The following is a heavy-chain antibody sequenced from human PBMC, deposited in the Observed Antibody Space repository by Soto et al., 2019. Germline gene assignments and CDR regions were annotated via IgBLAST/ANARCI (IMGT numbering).Heavy chain of an antibody. J-gene: IGHJ5*02. CDR3: ARVKRSTSRFDP. Sequence: QVQLQESGPGLVKPSETLSLTCTVSGDSVSSGSFYWSWIRQPPGKGLEWIGYVYYSGSTSYNPSLQSRVTISRDTSKNQFSLDLNSVTPADTAVYYCARVKRSTSRFDPWGKGTRVTVSS. CDR1: GDSVSSGSFY. CDR2: VYYSGST. V-gene: IGHV4-61*01. D-gene: IGHD1-26*01.